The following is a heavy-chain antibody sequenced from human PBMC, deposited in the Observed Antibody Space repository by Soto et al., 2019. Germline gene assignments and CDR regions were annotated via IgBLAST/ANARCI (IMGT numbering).Heavy chain of an antibody. V-gene: IGHV3-23*01. Sequence: PGWSLRLSCAASGFIFENFGMSWVRQAPGKGLEWISSISGSGFKKYYADSVKGRFTISRDNSKSTVYLELNNLSAEHTAVYQYATNPGVGGPPPATGGRCAPWGQGKLVTV. CDR2: ISGSGFKK. CDR1: GFIFENFG. CDR3: ATNPGVGGPPPATGGRCAP. J-gene: IGHJ4*02. D-gene: IGHD7-27*01.